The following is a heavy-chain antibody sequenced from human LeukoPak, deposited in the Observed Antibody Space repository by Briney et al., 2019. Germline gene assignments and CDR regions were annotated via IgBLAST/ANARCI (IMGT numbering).Heavy chain of an antibody. D-gene: IGHD6-13*01. J-gene: IGHJ4*02. V-gene: IGHV4-59*01. Sequence: SETLSLTCTVPGGSISSYYWSWIRQPPGKGLEWIGYIYYSGSTNYNPSLKSRVTISVDTSKNQLSLKLSSVTAADTAVYYCARGQPGVAAAPFDYWGQGTLVTVSS. CDR2: IYYSGST. CDR1: GGSISSYY. CDR3: ARGQPGVAAAPFDY.